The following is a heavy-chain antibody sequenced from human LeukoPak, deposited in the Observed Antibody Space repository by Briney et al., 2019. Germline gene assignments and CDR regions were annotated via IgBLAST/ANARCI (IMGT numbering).Heavy chain of an antibody. D-gene: IGHD1-1*01. CDR3: AKDETRTTREPGGPFDY. J-gene: IGHJ4*02. V-gene: IGHV3-30*18. CDR2: IAYDGRNK. CDR1: GFIFSNFG. Sequence: GTSLRLSCAASGFIFSNFGMHWVRQAPGKGLEWVAVIAYDGRNKYYGDAVKGRFTISRDNSKNTVHLQMSSLRAEDTAMYFCAKDETRTTREPGGPFDYWGQGILVIVSS.